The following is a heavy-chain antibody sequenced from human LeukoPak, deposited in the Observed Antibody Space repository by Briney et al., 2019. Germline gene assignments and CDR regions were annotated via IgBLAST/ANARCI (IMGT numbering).Heavy chain of an antibody. V-gene: IGHV3-53*01. CDR2: IFSST. D-gene: IGHD4/OR15-4a*01. CDR1: GFTVSSNY. J-gene: IGHJ4*02. Sequence: GGSLRPSCAASGFTVSSNYMSWVRQAPGKELEWVSFIFSSTHYSDSVKGRFTISRDNSKNTLYLQMNSLRAEDTAVYYCARRAGAYSHPYDYWGQGTLVTVSS. CDR3: ARRAGAYSHPYDY.